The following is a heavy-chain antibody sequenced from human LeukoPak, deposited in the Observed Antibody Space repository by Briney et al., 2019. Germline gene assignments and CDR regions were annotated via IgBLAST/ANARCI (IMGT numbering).Heavy chain of an antibody. CDR3: ARGSHITAAGILDY. Sequence: GGSLRLSCAASGFTFSSYSMNWVRQAPGKGLEWVSSISTSGSYIYYADSAKGRFTISRDNSKNTLYLQMNNLSAEDTALYYCARGSHITAAGILDYWGQGTLVTVSS. CDR1: GFTFSSYS. J-gene: IGHJ4*02. D-gene: IGHD6-13*01. CDR2: ISTSGSYI. V-gene: IGHV3-21*04.